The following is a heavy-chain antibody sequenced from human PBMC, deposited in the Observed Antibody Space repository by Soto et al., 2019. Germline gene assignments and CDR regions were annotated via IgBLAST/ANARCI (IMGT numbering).Heavy chain of an antibody. J-gene: IGHJ5*02. Sequence: HSCSVCHTVNVAGRSVIGYYRSLNRKPAGKGLEWIGRIYATGSSDYNPSLKSRITISVDMSKKQFSLTLRSVTAADTAMYYCVRDGTKNLRDWFDPWGQGILVTVSS. CDR1: GRSVIGYY. D-gene: IGHD1-1*01. V-gene: IGHV4-4*07. CDR2: IYATGSS. CDR3: VRDGTKNLRDWFDP.